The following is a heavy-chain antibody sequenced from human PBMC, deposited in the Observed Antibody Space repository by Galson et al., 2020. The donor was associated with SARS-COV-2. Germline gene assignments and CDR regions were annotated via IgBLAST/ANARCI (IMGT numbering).Heavy chain of an antibody. CDR1: GGPISSSTSY. CDR3: AREKEEDDYAWGRYRSSPDY. D-gene: IGHD3-16*02. J-gene: IGHJ4*02. V-gene: IGHV4-39*07. CDR2: VSSSGRS. Sequence: SQTLSLTCTVSGGPISSSTSYWAWIRQSPGRGLQWIGSVSSSGRSYYNRTLRGRVTISVDTSKSQFSLKLTSVTAADTAMYFCAREKEEDDYAWGRYRSSPDYWGQGTLVTVSS.